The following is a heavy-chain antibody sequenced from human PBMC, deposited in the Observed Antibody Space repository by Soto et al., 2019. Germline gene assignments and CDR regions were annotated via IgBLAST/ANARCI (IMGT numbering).Heavy chain of an antibody. Sequence: QEQLVESGGGVVQPGRSLKLSCAASGFTFSDYGMHWVRQAPGKGLEWVALIYYDGNDKYYADSVKGRFTISRDNSNNTLYLQMNSLRADDTAVYFCARGGSLSTWWFDPWGQGTLVTVSS. D-gene: IGHD3-10*01. CDR3: ARGGSLSTWWFDP. CDR2: IYYDGNDK. CDR1: GFTFSDYG. V-gene: IGHV3-33*01. J-gene: IGHJ5*02.